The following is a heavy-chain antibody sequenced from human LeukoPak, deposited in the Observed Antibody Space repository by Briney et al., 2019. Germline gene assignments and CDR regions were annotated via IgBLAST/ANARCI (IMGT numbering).Heavy chain of an antibody. J-gene: IGHJ4*02. D-gene: IGHD6-19*01. CDR2: ISSGGTTI. CDR3: AGYSSGWYRLFF. Sequence: GGSLRLSCAASGFTFRSYEMNWVRQAPGKGLEWVSFISSGGTTIYYADSVKGRFTISRDNAKNSLYLQMNSLRAEDTAVYYCAGYSSGWYRLFFWGQGTLVTVSS. CDR1: GFTFRSYE. V-gene: IGHV3-48*03.